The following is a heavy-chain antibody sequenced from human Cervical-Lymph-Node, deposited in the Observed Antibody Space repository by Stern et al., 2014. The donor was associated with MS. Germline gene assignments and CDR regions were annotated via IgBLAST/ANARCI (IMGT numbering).Heavy chain of an antibody. CDR3: ARSRITGKRSWFDP. CDR2: INHSGST. V-gene: IGHV4-34*01. Sequence: QVQLQQWGAGLLKPSETLSLTCAVYGGSFSGYYWSWIRQPPGKGLEWIGEINHSGSTNYNPSLKSRVTISVDTSKNQFSLKLSSVTDADTAVYYCARSRITGKRSWFDPWGQGTLVTVSS. J-gene: IGHJ5*02. CDR1: GGSFSGYY. D-gene: IGHD1-20*01.